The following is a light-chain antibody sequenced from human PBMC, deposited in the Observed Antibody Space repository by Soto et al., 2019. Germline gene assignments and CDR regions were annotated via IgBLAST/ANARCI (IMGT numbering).Light chain of an antibody. V-gene: IGKV1-13*02. Sequence: AIQLTQSPSSLSASVGDRVTITCRASQGISSALAWYQQKPGKAPKLLIYDASSLESGVPSRFSGSGSGTDFTLTISSLQPEDFATYYCQQFNSYPITFGQETQLEIK. CDR1: QGISSA. J-gene: IGKJ5*01. CDR3: QQFNSYPIT. CDR2: DAS.